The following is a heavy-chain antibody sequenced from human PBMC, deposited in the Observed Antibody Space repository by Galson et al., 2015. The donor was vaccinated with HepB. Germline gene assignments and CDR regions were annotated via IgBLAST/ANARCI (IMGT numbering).Heavy chain of an antibody. CDR1: GGSFNSGAYS. Sequence: TLSLTCAVSGGSFNSGAYSWSWIRQPPGKGLEWIGYIYDSGNTYYNPSLKSRVSISLDTSKRQFSLNLRSVTAADTAVYCCARASPGYAYGTGDAFDIWGQGTLVTVSA. D-gene: IGHD5-18*01. CDR3: ARASPGYAYGTGDAFDI. J-gene: IGHJ3*02. V-gene: IGHV4-30-4*07. CDR2: IYDSGNT.